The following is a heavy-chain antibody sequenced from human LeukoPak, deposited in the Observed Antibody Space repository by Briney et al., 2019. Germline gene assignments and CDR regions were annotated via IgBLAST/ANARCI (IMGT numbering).Heavy chain of an antibody. D-gene: IGHD3-10*01. CDR2: INTNTGNP. CDR1: GYTFTNYA. CDR3: ARGALLWFGELSDLDY. V-gene: IGHV7-4-1*02. Sequence: GASVKVSCKASGYTFTNYAMNWVRQAPGQGLEWMGWINTNTGNPTYAQGFTGRFVFSLDTSVSTAYLQISSLKAEDTAVYYCARGALLWFGELSDLDYWGQGTLVTVSS. J-gene: IGHJ4*02.